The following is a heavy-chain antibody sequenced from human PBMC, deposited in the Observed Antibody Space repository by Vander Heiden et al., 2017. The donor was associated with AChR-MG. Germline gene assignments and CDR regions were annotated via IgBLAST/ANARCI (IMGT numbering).Heavy chain of an antibody. V-gene: IGHV3-73*02. CDR3: TRDYGDYFFGY. CDR1: GFTFSGSA. J-gene: IGHJ4*02. CDR2: IRSKANSYAT. Sequence: EVQLVESGGGLVQPGGSLQLSCAASGFTFSGSAMHWVRQASGKGLEWVGRIRSKANSYATAYAASVKGRFTISRDDSKNTAYLQMNSLKTEDTAVYYCTRDYGDYFFGYWGQGTLVTVSS. D-gene: IGHD4-17*01.